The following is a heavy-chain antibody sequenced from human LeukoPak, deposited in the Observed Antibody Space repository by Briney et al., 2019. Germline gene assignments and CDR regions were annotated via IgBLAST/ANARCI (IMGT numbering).Heavy chain of an antibody. CDR2: IGGSGGST. V-gene: IGHV3-23*01. CDR3: ARDRRIAAARYYYYMDV. Sequence: GGSLRLSCAASGFTFSSYAMSWVRQAPGKGLEWVSVIGGSGGSTYYADSVTGRFTISRDNSKNSLYLQMNSLRAEDTAVYYCARDRRIAAARYYYYMDVWGRGTTVTVSS. D-gene: IGHD6-13*01. CDR1: GFTFSSYA. J-gene: IGHJ6*03.